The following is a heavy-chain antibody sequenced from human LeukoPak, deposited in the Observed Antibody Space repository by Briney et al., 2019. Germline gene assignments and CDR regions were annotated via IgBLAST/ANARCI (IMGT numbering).Heavy chain of an antibody. CDR2: IYYSGST. D-gene: IGHD5-12*01. V-gene: IGHV4-39*01. Sequence: PSETLSLTCTASGDSITSSNYYWSWIRQPPGKGLEWIGNIYYSGSTYYNASLQSRVTISIDTSKNQFSLRLNSVTAADTAMYYCAKSNGYGLIDYWGQGTLVTVSS. J-gene: IGHJ4*02. CDR1: GDSITSSNYY. CDR3: AKSNGYGLIDY.